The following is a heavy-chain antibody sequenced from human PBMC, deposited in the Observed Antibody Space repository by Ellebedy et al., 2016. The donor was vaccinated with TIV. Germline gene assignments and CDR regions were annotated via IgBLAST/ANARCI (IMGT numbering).Heavy chain of an antibody. V-gene: IGHV3-11*06. CDR2: ISSSSSYT. CDR1: GFTFSDCY. D-gene: IGHD5-18*01. Sequence: GGSLRLSCAASGFTFSDCYMSWIRQAPGKGLEWVSYISSSSSYTNYADSVKGRFTISRDNAKNSLYLQMNSLRAEDTAVYYCARDRGYSYGFDAFDIWGQGTMVTVSS. CDR3: ARDRGYSYGFDAFDI. J-gene: IGHJ3*02.